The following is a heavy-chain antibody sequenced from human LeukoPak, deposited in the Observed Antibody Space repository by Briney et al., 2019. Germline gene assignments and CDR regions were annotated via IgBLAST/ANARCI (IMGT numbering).Heavy chain of an antibody. V-gene: IGHV1-69*04. Sequence: SVKVSCKTSGGTFSSSAITWVRQAPGQGLEWMGRIIPVLNITNYAQKFQGRVTITADTSTSTVYMELSSLRSEETAVYYCAKDQGLTAPPPYGLDVWGQGTTVIVTS. D-gene: IGHD5-18*01. CDR1: GGTFSSSA. J-gene: IGHJ6*02. CDR3: AKDQGLTAPPPYGLDV. CDR2: IIPVLNIT.